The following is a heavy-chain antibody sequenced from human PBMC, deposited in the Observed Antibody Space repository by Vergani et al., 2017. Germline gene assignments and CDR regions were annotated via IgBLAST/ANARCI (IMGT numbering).Heavy chain of an antibody. CDR1: GYTFTGYY. D-gene: IGHD4-17*01. J-gene: IGHJ6*02. Sequence: QVQLVQSGAEVKKPGASVKVSCKASGYTFTGYYMHWVRQAPGQGLEWMGWINPNSGGTNYAQKLQGRVTMTTDTSTSTAYMELRSLRSDDTAVYYWARGGATVTTVVDYYHGMDVWGQGTTVTVSS. CDR2: INPNSGGT. CDR3: ARGGATVTTVVDYYHGMDV. V-gene: IGHV1-2*02.